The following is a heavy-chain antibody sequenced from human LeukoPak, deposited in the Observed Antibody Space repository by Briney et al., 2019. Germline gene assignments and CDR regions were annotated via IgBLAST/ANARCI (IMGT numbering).Heavy chain of an antibody. Sequence: GGSLRLSRAASRFTLSDYNMNWVRQAPGKGLEWISYISTSGSTKYYADSVKGRFTISRDNAQNSLYLQMNSLRAEDTAVYYCAMYYDSSGRNFWGQGTLVSVSS. CDR3: AMYYDSSGRNF. D-gene: IGHD3-22*01. CDR2: ISTSGSTK. J-gene: IGHJ4*02. V-gene: IGHV3-48*01. CDR1: RFTLSDYN.